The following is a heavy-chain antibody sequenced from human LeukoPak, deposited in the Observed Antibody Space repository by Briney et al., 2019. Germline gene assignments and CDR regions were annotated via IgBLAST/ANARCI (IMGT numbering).Heavy chain of an antibody. CDR1: GFTFSSYA. Sequence: TGGSLRLSCAAAGFTFSSYAMSWVRQAPGKGLEWVSAISGSGGSTYYADSVRGRFTISRDNSKNTLYLQMNSLRAEDTAVYYCAKDRSGHSSSPDFDYWGQGTLVTVSS. CDR3: AKDRSGHSSSPDFDY. V-gene: IGHV3-23*01. J-gene: IGHJ4*02. D-gene: IGHD6-6*01. CDR2: ISGSGGST.